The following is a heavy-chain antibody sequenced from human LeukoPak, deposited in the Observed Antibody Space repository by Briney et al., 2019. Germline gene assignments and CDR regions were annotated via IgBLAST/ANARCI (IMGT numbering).Heavy chain of an antibody. CDR3: ARQYVVRGVVIKPPDY. Sequence: PSETLSLTCAVYGGSFSGYYWSWIRQPPGKGLEWIGEINHSGSTNYNPSLKSRVTISVDTSKNQFSLKLSSVTAADTAVYYCARQYVVRGVVIKPPDYWGQGALVTVSS. CDR2: INHSGST. D-gene: IGHD3-10*01. V-gene: IGHV4-34*01. CDR1: GGSFSGYY. J-gene: IGHJ4*02.